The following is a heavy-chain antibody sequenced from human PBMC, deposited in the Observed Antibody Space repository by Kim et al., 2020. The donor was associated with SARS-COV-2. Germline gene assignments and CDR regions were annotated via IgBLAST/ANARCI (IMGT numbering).Heavy chain of an antibody. J-gene: IGHJ4*02. D-gene: IGHD3-3*01. CDR3: VRDGFSTNWSLDC. V-gene: IGHV3-7*01. Sequence: YLDSVEGRFTISRDDAKNSLYLEMNSLRVEDTAVYYWVRDGFSTNWSLDCWGQGTLVSVSS.